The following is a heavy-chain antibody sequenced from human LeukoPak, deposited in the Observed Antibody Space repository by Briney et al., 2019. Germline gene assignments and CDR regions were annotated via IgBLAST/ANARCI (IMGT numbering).Heavy chain of an antibody. D-gene: IGHD6-13*01. CDR3: ARGKGSGAAADYYYYGMDV. V-gene: IGHV4-31*03. J-gene: IGHJ6*04. Sequence: SETLSVTCTVSGGSISSGGYYWSWIRQHPGKGLEWIGYIYYSGSTYYNPSLKSRVTISVDTSKNQFSLKLSSVTAADTAVYYCARGKGSGAAADYYYYGMDVWGKGTTVTVSS. CDR2: IYYSGST. CDR1: GGSISSGGYY.